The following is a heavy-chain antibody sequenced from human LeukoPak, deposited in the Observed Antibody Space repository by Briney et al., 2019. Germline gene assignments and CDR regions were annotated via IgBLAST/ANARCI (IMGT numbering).Heavy chain of an antibody. D-gene: IGHD3-16*01. V-gene: IGHV3-74*01. CDR2: INSDGSST. Sequence: PGGSLRLSCAASGFTFSSYWMHWVRQAPGKGLVWVSRINSDGSSTSYADSVKGRFTLSRDHSRNTVFLQLNNLRVEDTAIYYCAKASWVSNVDAVLWGQGTVVTVSS. CDR3: AKASWVSNVDAVL. J-gene: IGHJ4*02. CDR1: GFTFSSYW.